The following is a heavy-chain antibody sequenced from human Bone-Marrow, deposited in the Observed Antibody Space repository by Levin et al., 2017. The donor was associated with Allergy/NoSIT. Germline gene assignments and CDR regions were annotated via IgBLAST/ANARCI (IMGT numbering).Heavy chain of an antibody. CDR2: IWYDGSNK. CDR1: GFTFSSYG. D-gene: IGHD2-15*01. Sequence: GESLKISCAASGFTFSSYGMHWVRQAPGKGLEWVAVIWYDGSNKYYADSVKGRFTISRDNSKNTLYLQMNSLRAEDTAVYYCARAGVGYCSGGSCYRQKYYYYYYYMDGWGKGTTVTVSS. CDR3: ARAGVGYCSGGSCYRQKYYYYYYYMDG. J-gene: IGHJ6*03. V-gene: IGHV3-33*01.